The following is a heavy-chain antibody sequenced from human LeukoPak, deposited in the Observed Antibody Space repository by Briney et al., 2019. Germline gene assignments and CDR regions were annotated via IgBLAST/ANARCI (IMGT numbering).Heavy chain of an antibody. V-gene: IGHV3-21*01. CDR2: ISSSSSYI. CDR3: ARGEGGAAFDI. D-gene: IGHD3-16*01. Sequence: GGSLRLSCAASGFTFSSYAMSWVRQAPGKGLEWVSSISSSSSYIYYADSVKGRFTISRDNAKNSLYLQMNSLRAEDTAVYYCARGEGGAAFDIWGQGTMVTVSS. CDR1: GFTFSSYA. J-gene: IGHJ3*02.